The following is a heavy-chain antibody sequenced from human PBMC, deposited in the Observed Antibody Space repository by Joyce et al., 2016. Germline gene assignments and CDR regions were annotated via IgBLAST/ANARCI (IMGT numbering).Heavy chain of an antibody. J-gene: IGHJ4*02. Sequence: QVQLQESGPGLVKASETLSLTCTVSGGSMYNYYWSWVRQPPGKGLEWVGYVHYTGGATYNPSLKSRLAISVDLSKNHFSLKMTSVTAADTAVYYCAGVCIGGGGCADYWGQGILVTVSS. CDR1: GGSMYNYY. V-gene: IGHV4-59*01. D-gene: IGHD2-15*01. CDR3: AGVCIGGGGCADY. CDR2: VHYTGGA.